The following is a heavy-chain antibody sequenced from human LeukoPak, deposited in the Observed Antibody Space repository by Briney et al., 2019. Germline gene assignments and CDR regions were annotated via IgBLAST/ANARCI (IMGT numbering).Heavy chain of an antibody. D-gene: IGHD3-9*01. CDR2: IYSTGSI. V-gene: IGHV4-4*07. Sequence: SETLSLTCIVSGGSISDNYWSWTRQPAGKGLEWIGRIYSTGSINYSPSLKSRVPMSVDTSKTHFSLTLTSVSAADTAVYYCARGGAMTGYYDSWGQGTLVTVSS. J-gene: IGHJ5*01. CDR3: ARGGAMTGYYDS. CDR1: GGSISDNY.